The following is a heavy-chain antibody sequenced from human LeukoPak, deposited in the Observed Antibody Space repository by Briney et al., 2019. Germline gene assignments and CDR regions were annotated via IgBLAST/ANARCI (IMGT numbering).Heavy chain of an antibody. CDR1: GVSISSSNW. CDR2: IYHSGST. J-gene: IGHJ5*02. D-gene: IGHD3-10*01. V-gene: IGHV4-4*02. CDR3: ARMVRGAFGRRSRDWFDP. Sequence: PSGTLSLTCAVSGVSISSSNWWSWVRQPPGKGLEWIGEIYHSGSTNYNPSLKSRVTISVDKSKNQFSLKLSSVTAADTAVYYCARMVRGAFGRRSRDWFDPWGQGTLVTVSS.